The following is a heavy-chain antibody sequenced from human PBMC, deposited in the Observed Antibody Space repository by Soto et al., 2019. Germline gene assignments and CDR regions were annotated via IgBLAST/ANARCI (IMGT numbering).Heavy chain of an antibody. V-gene: IGHV1-69*13. Sequence: SVEVSCKXSGGTFSSYAIRWVRQAPGQGLEWMGGIIPIFGTANYAQKFQGRVTITADESTSTAYMELSSLRSEDTAVYYCARDRATVTSHTYYYYYGMDVWGQGTTVTVSS. CDR3: ARDRATVTSHTYYYYYGMDV. D-gene: IGHD4-17*01. CDR1: GGTFSSYA. J-gene: IGHJ6*02. CDR2: IIPIFGTA.